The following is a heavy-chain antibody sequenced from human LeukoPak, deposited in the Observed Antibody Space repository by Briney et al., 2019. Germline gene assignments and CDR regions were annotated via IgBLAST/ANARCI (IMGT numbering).Heavy chain of an antibody. Sequence: PSETLSLTCTVSGGSISSYYWSWIRQPAGKGLEWIGRIYTSGSTNYNPSLKSRVTMSVDTSKNQFSLKLSSVTAADTAVYYCARDKPPETYGSGSPIAFDYWGRGTLVTVSS. D-gene: IGHD3-10*01. J-gene: IGHJ4*02. V-gene: IGHV4-4*07. CDR1: GGSISSYY. CDR3: ARDKPPETYGSGSPIAFDY. CDR2: IYTSGST.